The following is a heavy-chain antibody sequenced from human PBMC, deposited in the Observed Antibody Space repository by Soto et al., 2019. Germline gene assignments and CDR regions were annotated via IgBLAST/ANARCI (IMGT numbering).Heavy chain of an antibody. D-gene: IGHD2-2*02. J-gene: IGHJ6*02. CDR3: ARHVTEVGSDTFVFLDYYYYGMDV. Sequence: PGESLKISCKGSGYSFTSYWIGWVRQMPGKGLEWMGIIYPGDSDTRYSPSFQGQVTISADKSISTAYLQWSSLKASDTAMYYCARHVTEVGSDTFVFLDYYYYGMDVWGQGTTVTVSS. CDR2: IYPGDSDT. CDR1: GYSFTSYW. V-gene: IGHV5-51*01.